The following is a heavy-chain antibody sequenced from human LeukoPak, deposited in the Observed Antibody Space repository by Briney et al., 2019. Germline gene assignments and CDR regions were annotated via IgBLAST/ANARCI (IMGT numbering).Heavy chain of an antibody. CDR2: IYYNGNT. J-gene: IGHJ6*02. CDR1: DGSINSYY. CDR3: ARGRSNYYGMDV. V-gene: IGHV4-59*01. Sequence: SETLSLTCSVSDGSINSYYWNWIRRPPGKGLEWIGYIYYNGNTNYSPSLKSRVTMSVDTSKNLFSLKVSSVTAADTAVYYCARGRSNYYGMDVWGQGATVTVSS. D-gene: IGHD1-26*01.